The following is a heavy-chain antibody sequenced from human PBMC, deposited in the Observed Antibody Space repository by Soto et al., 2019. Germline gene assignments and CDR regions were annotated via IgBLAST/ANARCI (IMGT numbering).Heavy chain of an antibody. CDR2: ISWKDEK. CDR1: GFSLSTSGAG. J-gene: IGHJ4*02. D-gene: IGHD1-26*01. Sequence: SGPTLVNPTQTITVTCTFSGFSLSTSGAGVGWIRQSPGKAPEWLALISWKDEKRYNPGLKSRLTITKDTSKNQVVLTMTDLDPVDTATYFCAHRYGGNYYRWYFDSWGQGTLVTVS. V-gene: IGHV2-5*01. CDR3: AHRYGGNYYRWYFDS.